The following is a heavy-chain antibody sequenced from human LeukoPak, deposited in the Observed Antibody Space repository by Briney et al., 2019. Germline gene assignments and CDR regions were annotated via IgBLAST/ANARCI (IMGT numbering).Heavy chain of an antibody. Sequence: ASVKVSCKASGDTFSSYAISWERQAPGQALEWMEKIIPIFGTANYAQKFQGRVTITTDESTSTAYMELSSLRSEDTAVYYCAIGLRLGELSLYQPFDYWGQGTLVTVSS. CDR1: GDTFSSYA. V-gene: IGHV1-69*05. D-gene: IGHD3-16*02. J-gene: IGHJ4*02. CDR2: IIPIFGTA. CDR3: AIGLRLGELSLYQPFDY.